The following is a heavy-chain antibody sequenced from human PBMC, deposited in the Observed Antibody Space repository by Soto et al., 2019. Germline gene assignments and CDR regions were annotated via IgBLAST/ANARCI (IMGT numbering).Heavy chain of an antibody. CDR3: ARDYSSGNYPFDY. Sequence: SETLSLTCTVSGGSISSDAYYWSWIRQHPGKGLEWIGYIYYSGRTYYNPSLKSRVTISVDTSKRQFSLKLYSVTAADTAVYYCARDYSSGNYPFDYWGQGTLATVSS. CDR2: IYYSGRT. D-gene: IGHD3-22*01. J-gene: IGHJ4*02. V-gene: IGHV4-31*03. CDR1: GGSISSDAYY.